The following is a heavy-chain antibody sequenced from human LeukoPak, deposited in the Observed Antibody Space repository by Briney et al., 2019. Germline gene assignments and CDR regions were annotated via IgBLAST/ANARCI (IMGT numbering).Heavy chain of an antibody. CDR3: ARGVSGTYYYYYMDV. V-gene: IGHV3-48*03. Sequence: PGGSLRLSCAASGFTFSSYEMNWVRQAPGKGLEWVSYISSSGSTIYYADSVKGRFTISRDNAKNSLYLQMNSLRAEDTAVYYCARGVSGTYYYYYMDVWGKGTTVTVSS. D-gene: IGHD6-19*01. CDR2: ISSSGSTI. CDR1: GFTFSSYE. J-gene: IGHJ6*03.